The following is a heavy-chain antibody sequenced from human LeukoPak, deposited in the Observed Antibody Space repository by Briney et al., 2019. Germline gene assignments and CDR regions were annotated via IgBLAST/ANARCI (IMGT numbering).Heavy chain of an antibody. Sequence: ASVKVSCKASGYTFTGYYMHWVRQAPGQGLERMGWINPNSGGTNYAQKFQGRVTMTRDTSISTAYMELSRLRSDDTAVYYCARNRFDSSGYYPHDAFDIWGQGTMVTVSS. V-gene: IGHV1-2*02. J-gene: IGHJ3*02. D-gene: IGHD3-22*01. CDR3: ARNRFDSSGYYPHDAFDI. CDR1: GYTFTGYY. CDR2: INPNSGGT.